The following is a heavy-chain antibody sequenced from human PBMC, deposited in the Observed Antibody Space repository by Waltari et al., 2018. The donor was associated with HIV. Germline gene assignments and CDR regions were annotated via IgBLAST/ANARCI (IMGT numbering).Heavy chain of an antibody. CDR3: AKEDGPFGDILTGHFAFDY. V-gene: IGHV3-9*01. J-gene: IGHJ4*02. CDR1: GFKFDDYA. CDR2: ISWNSRSV. D-gene: IGHD3-9*01. Sequence: EVQLVESGGGLVQPGRSLRLSCAASGFKFDDYAIHWVRKAPGKGLEWVSCISWNSRSVAYAASVNGRFSVSRDNAKTSVSLQIHSLRTEDTVLYYCAKEDGPFGDILTGHFAFDYWGQGVLVTVSS.